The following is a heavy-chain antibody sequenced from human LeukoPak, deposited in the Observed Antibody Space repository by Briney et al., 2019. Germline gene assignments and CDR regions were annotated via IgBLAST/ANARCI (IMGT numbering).Heavy chain of an antibody. Sequence: GESLKISCKGAGYTFTNYWIGWVRQMPGKGLEWMGNFNPGDSDSRYSPSFQGQVTISADKSINTAYLQWSSLKASDTAMYYCARQGVGVSLDYWGQGTPVTVSS. CDR1: GYTFTNYW. D-gene: IGHD2-8*01. CDR2: FNPGDSDS. CDR3: ARQGVGVSLDY. V-gene: IGHV5-51*01. J-gene: IGHJ4*02.